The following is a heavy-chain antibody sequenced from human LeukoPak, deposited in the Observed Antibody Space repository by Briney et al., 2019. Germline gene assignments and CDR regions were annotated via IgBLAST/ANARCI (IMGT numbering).Heavy chain of an antibody. CDR3: ARDQYDTWSRRGDFDS. CDR2: IKLDGSEK. V-gene: IGHV3-7*03. Sequence: GGSLRLSCVASGFTFGKYWMSWVRQAPGKGLEWVANIKLDGSEKNYVDSVKGRFTISRDNTKNSLYLQMNSLRVEDTAVFYCARDQYDTWSRRGDFDSWGQGTLVIVSS. J-gene: IGHJ4*02. CDR1: GFTFGKYW. D-gene: IGHD3-3*01.